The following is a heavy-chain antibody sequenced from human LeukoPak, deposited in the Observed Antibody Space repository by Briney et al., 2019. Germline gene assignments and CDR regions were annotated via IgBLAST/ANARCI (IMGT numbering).Heavy chain of an antibody. Sequence: PGGSLRLSCSASGFTFTSDAMHWVRQAPGQGLEYVSGISSSGGSTYYADSVKGRFTISRDNSKNTLYLQMSSLRPEDTAVYHCVKGGSSTWSWFDPWGHGTLVTVSS. CDR2: ISSSGGST. CDR1: GFTFTSDA. V-gene: IGHV3-64D*09. D-gene: IGHD6-13*01. CDR3: VKGGSSTWSWFDP. J-gene: IGHJ5*02.